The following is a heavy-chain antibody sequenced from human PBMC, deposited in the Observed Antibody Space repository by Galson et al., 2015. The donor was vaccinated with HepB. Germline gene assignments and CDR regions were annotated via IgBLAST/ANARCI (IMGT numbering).Heavy chain of an antibody. J-gene: IGHJ6*03. V-gene: IGHV3-23*01. D-gene: IGHD3-3*01. CDR2: ISGSGGST. CDR3: AKVPFEWLLWSPDYYYYMDV. CDR1: GFTFSSYA. Sequence: SLRLSCAASGFTFSSYAMSWVRQAPGKGLEWVSAISGSGGSTYCADSVKGRFTISRDNSKNTLYLQMNSLRAEDTAVYYRAKVPFEWLLWSPDYYYYMDVWGKGTTVTVSS.